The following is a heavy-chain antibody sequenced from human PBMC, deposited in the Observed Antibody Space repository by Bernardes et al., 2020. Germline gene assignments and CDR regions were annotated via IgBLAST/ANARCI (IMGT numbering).Heavy chain of an antibody. Sequence: ASVKVSCKVSGYTLPELSMHWVRQAPGKGLEWMGGFDPEDGETIYAQKFQGRVTMTEATSTDTAYMELSSLRSEDTAVYYCATAVAVAGFYYYYGMDVWGQGTRVTVSS. V-gene: IGHV1-24*01. CDR1: GYTLPELS. J-gene: IGHJ6*02. CDR2: FDPEDGET. CDR3: ATAVAVAGFYYYYGMDV. D-gene: IGHD6-19*01.